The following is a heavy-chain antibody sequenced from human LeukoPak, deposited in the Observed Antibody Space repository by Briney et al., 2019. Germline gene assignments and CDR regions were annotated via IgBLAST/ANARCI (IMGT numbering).Heavy chain of an antibody. Sequence: SETLSLTCTVSGGSISSYYWSWIRQPPGKGLEWIAYIYSGGSTNYNPSLKSRVTISVDTSKNQFSLKLSSVTAADTAVYYCANYYDSSGSFDPWGQGTLVTVSS. V-gene: IGHV4-59*01. D-gene: IGHD3-22*01. J-gene: IGHJ5*02. CDR2: IYSGGST. CDR1: GGSISSYY. CDR3: ANYYDSSGSFDP.